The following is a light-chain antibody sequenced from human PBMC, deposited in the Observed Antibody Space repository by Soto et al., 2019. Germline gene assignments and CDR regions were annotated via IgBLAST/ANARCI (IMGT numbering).Light chain of an antibody. CDR1: QNITNN. J-gene: IGKJ5*01. Sequence: DIQMTQSPSSLSASIGDRVTITCQASQNITNNLSWYQQKPGKAPNLLIYHASKLAKGVTSRFSGSGSGTDFSFIITSLQREDLATYYCQQYYGLPPLTFGQGTRLGIK. CDR3: QQYYGLPPLT. CDR2: HAS. V-gene: IGKV1-33*01.